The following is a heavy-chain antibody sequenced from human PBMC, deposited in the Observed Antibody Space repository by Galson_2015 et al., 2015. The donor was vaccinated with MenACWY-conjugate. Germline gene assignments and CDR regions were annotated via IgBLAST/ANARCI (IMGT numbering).Heavy chain of an antibody. CDR3: ARDEQAVAGTRLDV. V-gene: IGHV3-11*05. J-gene: IGHJ6*02. CDR1: GFTFSDYY. CDR2: ISSSSSFT. Sequence: SLRLSCAASGFTFSDYYMSWIRQAPGKGLEWVSYISSSSSFTYYADSVKGRFTISRDNAKNSLYLQMNSLRAEDAAVYYCARDEQAVAGTRLDVWGQGTTVTVSS. D-gene: IGHD6-19*01.